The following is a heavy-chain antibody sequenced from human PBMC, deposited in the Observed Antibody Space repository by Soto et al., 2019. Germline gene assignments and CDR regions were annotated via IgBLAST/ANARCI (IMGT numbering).Heavy chain of an antibody. CDR2: IRDKANSYGT. D-gene: IGHD3-22*01. CDR3: AKGSFDSSGYPYFGY. V-gene: IGHV3-72*01. J-gene: IGHJ4*02. Sequence: PGGSLRLSCAGSGFTFSNHYMDWARQAPGKGLEWVGRIRDKANSYGTDYAASVKGRFTISRDDSMNSLYLQMNSLRAEDTAVYYCAKGSFDSSGYPYFGYWGRGILVTVSS. CDR1: GFTFSNHY.